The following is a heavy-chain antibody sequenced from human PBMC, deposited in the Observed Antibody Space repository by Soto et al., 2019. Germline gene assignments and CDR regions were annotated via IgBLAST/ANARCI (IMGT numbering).Heavy chain of an antibody. D-gene: IGHD6-19*01. CDR3: ASRTSGWYFDY. CDR2: ISGSGGST. J-gene: IGHJ4*02. Sequence: EVQLLESGGGLVQPGGSLRLSCTASGFTFSSYAMNWVRQAPGKGLEWVSVISGSGGSTYFADSVKGRFTISRDNSKNTLYLQRNSLRAEDRAVYYCASRTSGWYFDYWGQGTLVTVSS. V-gene: IGHV3-23*01. CDR1: GFTFSSYA.